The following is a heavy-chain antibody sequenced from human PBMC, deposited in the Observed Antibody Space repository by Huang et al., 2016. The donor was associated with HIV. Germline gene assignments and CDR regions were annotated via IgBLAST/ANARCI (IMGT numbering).Heavy chain of an antibody. CDR2: INHSEST. J-gene: IGHJ6*03. CDR1: GGSFSGYY. Sequence: QVQLQQWGAGLLRPSETLSLTCAVYGGSFSGYYGTWIRQPPGKGLEWIGEINHSESTNYNPSLKSRVTISVDTSRNQFSLTLTSVTAADTAVYYCARGRGGYYYYMDVWGKGTTVTVSS. V-gene: IGHV4-34*01. CDR3: ARGRGGYYYYMDV.